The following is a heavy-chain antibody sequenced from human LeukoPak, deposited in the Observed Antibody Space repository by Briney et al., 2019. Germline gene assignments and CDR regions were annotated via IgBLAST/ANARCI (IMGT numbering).Heavy chain of an antibody. J-gene: IGHJ1*01. CDR2: INPNSGDT. Sequence: ASVKVSCKASGYTFTGYYMHWVRQAPGQGLEWMGWINPNSGDTNYAQKFQGRVTMTRDTSISTAYMELSRLRSDDTAVYYCARALIAASLCYWGQGTLVTVSS. V-gene: IGHV1-2*02. D-gene: IGHD6-13*01. CDR1: GYTFTGYY. CDR3: ARALIAASLCY.